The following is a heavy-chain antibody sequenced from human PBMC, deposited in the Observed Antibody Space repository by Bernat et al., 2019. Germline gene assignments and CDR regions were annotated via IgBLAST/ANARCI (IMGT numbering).Heavy chain of an antibody. V-gene: IGHV3-66*01. CDR3: ARGPAFDF. J-gene: IGHJ3*01. CDR1: GFTVSAHH. Sequence: EVQLVESGGGLVQSGGSLRLSCAASGFTVSAHHMSWVRQAPGKGLEWVSVLYSVYTTDYADSVKGRFVISRDNSKNTLYLQMNSVRADDTAVYSCARGPAFDFWGQGTMITVSS. CDR2: LYSVYTT.